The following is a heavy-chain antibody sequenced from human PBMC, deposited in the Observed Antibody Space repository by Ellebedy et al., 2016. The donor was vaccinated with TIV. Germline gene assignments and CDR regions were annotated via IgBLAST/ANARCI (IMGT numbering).Heavy chain of an antibody. CDR2: MYHFGTT. D-gene: IGHD3-10*01. CDR1: GASVSSANW. V-gene: IGHV4-4*02. CDR3: ARADVRGAKFYFDL. J-gene: IGHJ4*02. Sequence: MPSETLSLTCTVSGASVSSANWWHWIRQSPGTGLAWIGEMYHFGTTNYNPSLRGRVTISVDKSNHPFSLKLRSVTAADTAVYYCARADVRGAKFYFDLWGQGTLVTVSS.